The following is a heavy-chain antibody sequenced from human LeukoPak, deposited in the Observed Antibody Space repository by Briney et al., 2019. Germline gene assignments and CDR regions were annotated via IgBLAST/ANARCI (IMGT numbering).Heavy chain of an antibody. CDR2: ICSNGGST. Sequence: GGSLRLSCAASGFTFSNYAMHWVRQAPGKGLEYVSAICSNGGSTYYANSVKGRFTISRENSKNTLYLQMGSLRAEDMAVYYCARDLRLKELAYCGGDCLDYWGQGTLVTVSS. CDR1: GFTFSNYA. D-gene: IGHD2-21*02. CDR3: ARDLRLKELAYCGGDCLDY. V-gene: IGHV3-64*01. J-gene: IGHJ4*02.